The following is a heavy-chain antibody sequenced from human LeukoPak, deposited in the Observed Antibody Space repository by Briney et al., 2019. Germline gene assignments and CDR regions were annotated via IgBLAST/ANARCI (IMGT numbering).Heavy chain of an antibody. CDR2: IYPGDSDT. CDR1: GYSFTSYW. J-gene: IGHJ4*02. V-gene: IGHV5-51*01. Sequence: GESLKISCKGSGYSFTSYWIGWVRQMPGKGVEWMGIIYPGDSDTRYSPSFQGQVTISADKSISTAYLQWNSLKASDTAMYYCALTYYYDSSAPRYFDYWGQGTLVTVSS. D-gene: IGHD3-22*01. CDR3: ALTYYYDSSAPRYFDY.